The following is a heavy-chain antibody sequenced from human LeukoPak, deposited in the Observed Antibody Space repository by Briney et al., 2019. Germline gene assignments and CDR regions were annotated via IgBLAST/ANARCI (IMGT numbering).Heavy chain of an antibody. CDR1: GFTFSTYS. J-gene: IGHJ4*02. Sequence: GGSLRLSCAASGFTFSTYSMNWVRQAPGKGLEWVSYISSTKSNVYYADSVKGRFTISRDNAKNTLYLQMNSLRAEDTALYYCAKDRTANYYGATTFDYWGQGTLVTVSS. CDR2: ISSTKSNV. CDR3: AKDRTANYYGATTFDY. D-gene: IGHD3-10*01. V-gene: IGHV3-48*01.